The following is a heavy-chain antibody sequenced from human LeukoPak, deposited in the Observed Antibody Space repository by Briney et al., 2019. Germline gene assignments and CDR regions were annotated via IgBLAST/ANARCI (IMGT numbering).Heavy chain of an antibody. Sequence: ASVKVSCKASGYTFTGYYMHWVRQAPGQGLEWMGWINPNSGGTNYAQKFQGRVTMTRDTSISTAYMELSRLRSDDTAVYYCARRACTSGGSCYSKKGWFDPWGQGTLVTVSS. CDR1: GYTFTGYY. V-gene: IGHV1-2*02. CDR3: ARRACTSGGSCYSKKGWFDP. J-gene: IGHJ5*02. CDR2: INPNSGGT. D-gene: IGHD2-15*01.